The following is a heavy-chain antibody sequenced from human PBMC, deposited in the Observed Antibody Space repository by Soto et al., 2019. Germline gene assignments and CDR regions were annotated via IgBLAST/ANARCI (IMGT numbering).Heavy chain of an antibody. D-gene: IGHD6-19*01. CDR1: GFTFGSHD. J-gene: IGHJ3*02. V-gene: IGHV3-23*01. CDR2: ISVSDPGT. CDR3: TMGTWLDI. Sequence: EVQLLESGGGLEQPGGSLRLSCAASGFTFGSHDMSWVRQAPGKALEWVSSISVSDPGTYYADSVKGRFTTSRDISKNTLFLQMDSLRAEDTALYYCTMGTWLDIWGQGTMVTVSS.